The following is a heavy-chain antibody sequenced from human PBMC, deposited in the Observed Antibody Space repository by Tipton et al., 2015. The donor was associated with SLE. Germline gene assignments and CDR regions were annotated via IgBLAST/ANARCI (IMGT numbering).Heavy chain of an antibody. Sequence: TLSLTCAVYGGSFSGYYWSWIRQPPGKGLEWIGEINHSGSTNYNPSLKSRVTISVHTSKKQFSLKLRSVTAADTAVYYCARGIVAAFCYWGQGTLVTVAS. D-gene: IGHD6-6*01. CDR1: GGSFSGYY. V-gene: IGHV4-34*01. CDR3: ARGIVAAFCY. CDR2: INHSGST. J-gene: IGHJ4*02.